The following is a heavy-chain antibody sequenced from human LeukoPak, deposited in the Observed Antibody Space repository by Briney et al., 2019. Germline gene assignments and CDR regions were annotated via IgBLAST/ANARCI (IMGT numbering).Heavy chain of an antibody. Sequence: GASVKVSCKASGYTFTSYDINWVRQATGQVLEWMGWMNPNSGNTGYAQKFQGRVTMTRNTSISTAYMELSSLRSEDTAVYYCARDYYDSSGSVYYYGMDVWGQGTTVTVSS. J-gene: IGHJ6*02. CDR2: MNPNSGNT. V-gene: IGHV1-8*01. CDR1: GYTFTSYD. CDR3: ARDYYDSSGSVYYYGMDV. D-gene: IGHD3-22*01.